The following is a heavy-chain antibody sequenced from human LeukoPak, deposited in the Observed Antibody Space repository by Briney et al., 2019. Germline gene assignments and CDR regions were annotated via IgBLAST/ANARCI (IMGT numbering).Heavy chain of an antibody. Sequence: QPGGSLRLSCAASGFTVSSNYMSWVRQAPGKGLEWVSVIYSGGSTYYADSVKGRFTISRDNSKNTLYLQMNSLRAEDTAVYYCARVGVGATDEHYYYGMDVWGQGTTVTVSS. CDR3: ARVGVGATDEHYYYGMDV. V-gene: IGHV3-66*01. CDR2: IYSGGST. CDR1: GFTVSSNY. D-gene: IGHD1-26*01. J-gene: IGHJ6*02.